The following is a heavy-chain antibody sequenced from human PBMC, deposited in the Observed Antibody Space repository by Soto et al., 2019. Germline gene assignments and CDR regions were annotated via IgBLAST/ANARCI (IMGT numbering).Heavy chain of an antibody. CDR2: ISYSGST. D-gene: IGHD2-15*01. Sequence: SENLSLTCTVSGGSISSGNYYWSWIRQPPGKGLEWIGFISYSGSTYYNPSLRSRVTMSVDTSKNQFSLKLSSVTAADTAVYYCAIESRTVVAATPPVDYRGQGTPVTLSS. J-gene: IGHJ4*02. CDR3: AIESRTVVAATPPVDY. CDR1: GGSISSGNYY. V-gene: IGHV4-30-4*01.